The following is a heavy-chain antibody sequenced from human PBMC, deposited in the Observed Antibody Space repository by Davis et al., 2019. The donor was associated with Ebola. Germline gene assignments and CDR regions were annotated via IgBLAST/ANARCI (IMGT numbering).Heavy chain of an antibody. CDR2: ISAYNGNT. Sequence: ASVKVSCKASGYTFTSYGISWVRQAPGQGLEWMGWISAYNGNTNYAQKLQGRVTMTTDTSTSTAYMELRSLRSDDTAVYYCAREGGPCGGSCYSRSYYYYYGMDVWGQGTTVTVSS. CDR1: GYTFTSYG. CDR3: AREGGPCGGSCYSRSYYYYYGMDV. J-gene: IGHJ6*02. V-gene: IGHV1-18*01. D-gene: IGHD2-15*01.